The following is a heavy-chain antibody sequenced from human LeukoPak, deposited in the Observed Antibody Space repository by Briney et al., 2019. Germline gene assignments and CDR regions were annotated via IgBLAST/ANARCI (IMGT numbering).Heavy chain of an antibody. V-gene: IGHV1-2*02. D-gene: IGHD6-25*01. J-gene: IGHJ4*02. CDR1: RYTFTGFY. Sequence: GASVKVSCKASRYTFTGFYVQLVRQAPGQGLQWMGWINPNSGGTNYAQKFQGRVTMTRDTSISTAYMELSRLRSDDTAVYYCARGLAYSSGRRYYFDYWGQGTLVTVSS. CDR2: INPNSGGT. CDR3: ARGLAYSSGRRYYFDY.